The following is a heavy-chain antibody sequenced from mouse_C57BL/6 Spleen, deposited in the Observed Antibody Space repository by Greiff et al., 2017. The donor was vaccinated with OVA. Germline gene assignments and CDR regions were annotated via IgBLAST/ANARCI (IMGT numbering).Heavy chain of an antibody. Sequence: EVNLVESGGGLVKPGGSLKLSCAASGFTFSSYAMSWVRQTPEKRLEWVATISDGGSYTYYPDNVQGRFTISRDNAKNNLYQQMSHLKSEDTAMYYCARDGPYYYGSSYWYFDVWGTGTTVTVSS. V-gene: IGHV5-4*01. CDR3: ARDGPYYYGSSYWYFDV. D-gene: IGHD1-1*01. CDR1: GFTFSSYA. J-gene: IGHJ1*03. CDR2: ISDGGSYT.